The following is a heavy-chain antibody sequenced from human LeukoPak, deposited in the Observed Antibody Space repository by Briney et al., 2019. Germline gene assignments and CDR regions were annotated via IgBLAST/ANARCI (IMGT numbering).Heavy chain of an antibody. CDR2: ISYDGSNK. J-gene: IGHJ5*02. CDR3: ARVGQQLVRNWFDP. Sequence: GRSLRLSCAASGFTFSSYAMHWVRQAPGKGLEWVAVISYDGSNKYYADSVKGRFTISRDNSKNTLYLQMNSLRAEDTAVYYCARVGQQLVRNWFDPWGQGTLVTVSS. D-gene: IGHD6-13*01. V-gene: IGHV3-30-3*01. CDR1: GFTFSSYA.